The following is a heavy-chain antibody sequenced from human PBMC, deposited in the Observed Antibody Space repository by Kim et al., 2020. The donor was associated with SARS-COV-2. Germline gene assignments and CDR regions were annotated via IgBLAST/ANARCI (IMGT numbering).Heavy chain of an antibody. D-gene: IGHD6-19*01. Sequence: GTNYAQKLQGRVTLASDTSITTAYMEMSSLKSDDTAVYYCARSEAGTIDYWGQGTLVTVSS. J-gene: IGHJ4*02. V-gene: IGHV1-2*02. CDR2: GT. CDR3: ARSEAGTIDY.